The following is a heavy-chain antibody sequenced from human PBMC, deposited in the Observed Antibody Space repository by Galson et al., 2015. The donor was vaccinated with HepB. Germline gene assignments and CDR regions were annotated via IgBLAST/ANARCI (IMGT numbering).Heavy chain of an antibody. CDR3: AKSGPNDYGDYVSRYFDY. J-gene: IGHJ4*02. V-gene: IGHV3-23*01. CDR1: GFTFSSYA. Sequence: SLRLSCAASGFTFSSYAMSWARQAPGKGLEWVSAISGSGGSTFYAGSVKGRFTISRDISKNTLLLQMNNLRAEDTAVYYCAKSGPNDYGDYVSRYFDYWGQGTLVTVSS. D-gene: IGHD4-17*01. CDR2: ISGSGGST.